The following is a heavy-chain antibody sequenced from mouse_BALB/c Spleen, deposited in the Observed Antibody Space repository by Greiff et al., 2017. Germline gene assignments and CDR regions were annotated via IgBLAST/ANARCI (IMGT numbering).Heavy chain of an antibody. D-gene: IGHD2-4*01. V-gene: IGHV14-1*02. CDR1: GFNIKDNY. CDR3: GKVLRPDYYDMDF. CDR2: IDPENGNT. Sequence: EVQLQQSGAELVRPGALVQLSCKASGFNIKDNYMHWVKQRPEQGLEWIGWIDPENGNTIYDPKFEGKASITADTSSNTSYLQLSRLTSEDTAVYNCGKVLRPDYYDMDFWGQGNSVTDSS. J-gene: IGHJ4*01.